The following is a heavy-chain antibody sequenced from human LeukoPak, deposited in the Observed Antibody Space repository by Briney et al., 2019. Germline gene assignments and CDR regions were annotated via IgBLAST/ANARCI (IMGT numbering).Heavy chain of an antibody. CDR1: GFAFSSYW. Sequence: GGSLRLSCAASGFAFSSYWMLWVRQVPGKGPVWVCRIDGDGTTTYADFAKGRFTISRDNTNNILYLQMNSLRPEDTAIYYCSRSQFDYWGRGVLVTVSS. CDR2: IDGDGTT. CDR3: SRSQFDY. J-gene: IGHJ4*02. V-gene: IGHV3-74*01.